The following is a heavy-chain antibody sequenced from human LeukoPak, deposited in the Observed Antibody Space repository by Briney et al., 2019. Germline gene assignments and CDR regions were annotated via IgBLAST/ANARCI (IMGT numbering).Heavy chain of an antibody. CDR2: IIPIFGTA. D-gene: IGHD3-22*01. J-gene: IGHJ3*02. CDR1: GYTLTTYG. V-gene: IGHV1-69*05. Sequence: GASVKVSCKASGYTLTTYGISWVRQAPGQGLEWMGGIIPIFGTANYAQKFQGRVTITTDESTSTAYMELSSLRSEDTAVYYCARDLYYYDSSGYPTHDAFDIWGQGTMVTVSS. CDR3: ARDLYYYDSSGYPTHDAFDI.